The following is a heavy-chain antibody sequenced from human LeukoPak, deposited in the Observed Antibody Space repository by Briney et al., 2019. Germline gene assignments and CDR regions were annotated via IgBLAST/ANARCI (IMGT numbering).Heavy chain of an antibody. Sequence: PGRSLRLSCAASGFTFDDYAMHWVRQAPGKGLEWVSGISWNSGSIGYADSVKGRFTISRDNAKNSLYLQMNSLRAEDTALYYCAKGALKPQLVPSYDYFDYWGQGTLVTVSS. CDR3: AKGALKPQLVPSYDYFDY. CDR2: ISWNSGSI. D-gene: IGHD6-13*01. CDR1: GFTFDDYA. J-gene: IGHJ4*02. V-gene: IGHV3-9*01.